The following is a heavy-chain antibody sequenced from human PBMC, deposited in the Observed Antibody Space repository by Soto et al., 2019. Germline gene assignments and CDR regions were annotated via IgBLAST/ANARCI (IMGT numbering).Heavy chain of an antibody. CDR3: ARANSGDDDEFDY. CDR1: GYTFTGYY. V-gene: IGHV1-2*02. J-gene: IGHJ4*02. D-gene: IGHD5-12*01. CDR2: INPSSGGT. Sequence: SLKVSCKASGYTFTGYYMHWVRQAPGQGLEWMGWINPSSGGTNYAQQFQGRVTMTRDTSISSAYMELSGLRSDDTAVYFCARANSGDDDEFDYWGQGTPVTVSS.